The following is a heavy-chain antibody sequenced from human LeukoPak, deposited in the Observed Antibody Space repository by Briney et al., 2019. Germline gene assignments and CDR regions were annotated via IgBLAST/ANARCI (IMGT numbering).Heavy chain of an antibody. CDR3: ARRLTQYDCFDP. J-gene: IGHJ5*02. CDR2: TYYRSTWYN. D-gene: IGHD2-2*01. V-gene: IGHV6-1*01. CDR1: GDSVSSNGVT. Sequence: SQTLSLTCAISGDSVSSNGVTWNRIRQSPSRGLEWLGRTYYRSTWYNDYAVSVRGRITVNPDTSKNQFSLHLNSVTPEDTAVYYCARRLTQYDCFDPWGQGILVTVSS.